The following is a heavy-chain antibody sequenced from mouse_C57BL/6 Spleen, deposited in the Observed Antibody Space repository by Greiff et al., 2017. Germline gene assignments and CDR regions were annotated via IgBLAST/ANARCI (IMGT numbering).Heavy chain of an antibody. V-gene: IGHV1-9*01. J-gene: IGHJ2*01. CDR2: ILPGSGST. CDR3: ARSHYNNYVFYY. CDR1: GYTFPGYW. D-gene: IGHD2-5*01. Sequence: VQLQQSGAELMKPGASVKLSCKATGYTFPGYWIAWVKPRPGHGLEWIGEILPGSGSTNYHEKFKGKATFTADTSSNTAYMQHSSLTTEDSAIYYCARSHYNNYVFYYWGRGTTLPVSS.